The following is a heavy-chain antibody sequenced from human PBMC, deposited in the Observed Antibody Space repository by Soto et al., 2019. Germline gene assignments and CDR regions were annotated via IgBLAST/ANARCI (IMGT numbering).Heavy chain of an antibody. CDR1: GFTFSSYS. Sequence: EVQLVESGGGLVKPGGSLRLSCAASGFTFSSYSMNWVRQAPGKGLEWVSSISSSSSYIYYADSVKGRFTISRDNAKNSLYLKMNGLRAEDTAVYYCASDQPGYSYGYGLGYWGQGTLVTVSS. CDR2: ISSSSSYI. CDR3: ASDQPGYSYGYGLGY. D-gene: IGHD5-18*01. J-gene: IGHJ4*02. V-gene: IGHV3-21*01.